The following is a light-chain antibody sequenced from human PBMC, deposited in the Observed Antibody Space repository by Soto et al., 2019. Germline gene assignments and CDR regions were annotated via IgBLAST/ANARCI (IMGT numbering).Light chain of an antibody. CDR1: SGGIGSSY. J-gene: IGLJ3*02. CDR2: EDN. Sequence: NFMLTQPHSVSGSPGQTVTISCTRSSGGIGSSYVQWYQQRPGGSPTTVIFEDNQRPTGVPVRFSGSIDSSSNSASLVISGLRTADEADYYCQSYATSNPRVFGGGTKLTVL. CDR3: QSYATSNPRV. V-gene: IGLV6-57*01.